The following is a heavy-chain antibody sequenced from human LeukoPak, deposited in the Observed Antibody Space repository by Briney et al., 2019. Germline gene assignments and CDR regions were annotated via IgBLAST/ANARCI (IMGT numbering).Heavy chain of an antibody. J-gene: IGHJ4*02. CDR2: MNPNSGNT. V-gene: IGHV1-8*01. Sequence: ASVKVSCKASGYTFTSYDINWVRQATGQGLEWMGWMNPNSGNTGYAQKFQGRVTMTRNTSISTAYMELSSLRSEDTAVYYCAKGVTMVRGARRGRGYYFDYWGQGTLVTVSS. D-gene: IGHD3-10*01. CDR3: AKGVTMVRGARRGRGYYFDY. CDR1: GYTFTSYD.